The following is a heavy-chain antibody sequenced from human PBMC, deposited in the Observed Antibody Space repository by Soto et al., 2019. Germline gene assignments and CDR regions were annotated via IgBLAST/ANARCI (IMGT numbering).Heavy chain of an antibody. CDR1: GFTFSNSA. CDR2: ISGGRGDST. V-gene: IGHV3-23*01. CDR3: ARHGSY. J-gene: IGHJ4*02. Sequence: GGSLRLSCATSGFTFSNSAMSWVRQAPGKGLEWVSIISGGRGDSTYYADSVKGWFSISRDNSRNTLHLQMSSLRADDTAVYYCARHGSYWGQGTLVTVSS.